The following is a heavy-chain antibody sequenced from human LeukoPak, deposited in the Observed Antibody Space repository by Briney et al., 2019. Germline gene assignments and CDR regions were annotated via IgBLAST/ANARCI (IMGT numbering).Heavy chain of an antibody. D-gene: IGHD2-15*01. J-gene: IGHJ4*02. V-gene: IGHV1-69*13. CDR2: IIPIFGTA. Sequence: RASVKVSCKASGYTFTGNYIHWVRQAPGQGLEWMGGIIPIFGTANYAQKFQGRVTITADESTSTAYMELSSLRSEDTAVYYCARGSGFRYCSGGSCSTFDYWGQGTLVTVSS. CDR3: ARGSGFRYCSGGSCSTFDY. CDR1: GYTFTGNY.